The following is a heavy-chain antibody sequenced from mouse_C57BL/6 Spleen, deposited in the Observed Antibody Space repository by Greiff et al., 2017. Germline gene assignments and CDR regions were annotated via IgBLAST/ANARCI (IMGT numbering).Heavy chain of an antibody. J-gene: IGHJ2*01. Sequence: QVQLQQPGAELVRPGTSVKLSCKASGYTFTSYWMHWVKQRPGQGLEWIGVIDPSDSYTNYNQKFKGKATLTVDTSSSTAYMQLSSLTSEDSAVYYCARLGYYGSSYNWGQGTTLTVSS. D-gene: IGHD1-1*01. CDR3: ARLGYYGSSYN. CDR1: GYTFTSYW. CDR2: IDPSDSYT. V-gene: IGHV1-59*01.